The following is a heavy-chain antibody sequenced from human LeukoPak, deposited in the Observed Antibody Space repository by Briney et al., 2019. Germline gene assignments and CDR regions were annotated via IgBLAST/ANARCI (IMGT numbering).Heavy chain of an antibody. J-gene: IGHJ6*03. CDR2: IYSGGRT. CDR1: RFTVRGNY. V-gene: IGHV3-66*02. D-gene: IGHD1-1*01. Sequence: GGSLRLSCAASRFTVRGNYMSWVRHAPGKGLEWVSVIYSGGRTYYADAVKGRFTISRDNSKNTLYLQMNSLRAEDTAVYYCASSPYNRNDSPYYMDVWGKGTTLTVSS. CDR3: ASSPYNRNDSPYYMDV.